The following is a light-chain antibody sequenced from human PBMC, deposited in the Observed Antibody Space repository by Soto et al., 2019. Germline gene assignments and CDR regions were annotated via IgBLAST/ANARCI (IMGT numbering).Light chain of an antibody. J-gene: IGKJ1*01. CDR3: QQYSNWPRT. V-gene: IGKV3-15*01. CDR2: GAS. Sequence: EILFTHSPVTQSLSPGERATLSCRASQSVSSSYLAWYQQKPGQAPRLLIYGASSRATGIPARFSGSGSGTEFTLSISSLQSEDFAVYYCQQYSNWPRTFGQGTKVDI. CDR1: QSVSSSY.